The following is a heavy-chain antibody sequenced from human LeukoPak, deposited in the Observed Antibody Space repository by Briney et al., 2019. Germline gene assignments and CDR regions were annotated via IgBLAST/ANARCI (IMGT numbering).Heavy chain of an antibody. CDR2: TYYSGST. CDR3: ARHGRGSGWVDY. D-gene: IGHD6-19*01. V-gene: IGHV4-39*01. Sequence: PSETLSLTCTVSGGSISSSSYYWGWIRQPPGTGLEWIGSTYYSGSTYYNPSLKSRVTISVDTSKNQFSLKLSSVTAADTAVYYCARHGRGSGWVDYWGQGTLVTVSS. J-gene: IGHJ4*02. CDR1: GGSISSSSYY.